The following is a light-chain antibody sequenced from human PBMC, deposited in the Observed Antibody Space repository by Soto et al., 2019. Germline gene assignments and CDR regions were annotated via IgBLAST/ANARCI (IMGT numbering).Light chain of an antibody. CDR3: LQDYSYPLT. CDR1: QDIRNN. CDR2: AAS. Sequence: AIQMTQSPSSLSASVGDRVTITCRASQDIRNNLGWYQQRPGRAPEFLIYAASSSQSGVPSRFSGGASGTDFTLTISSLQPEDFAIYYCLQDYSYPLTFAGGTKVDIK. J-gene: IGKJ4*01. V-gene: IGKV1-6*01.